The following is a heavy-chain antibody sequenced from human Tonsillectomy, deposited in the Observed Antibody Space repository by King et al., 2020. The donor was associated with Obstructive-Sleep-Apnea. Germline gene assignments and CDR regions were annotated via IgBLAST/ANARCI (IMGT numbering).Heavy chain of an antibody. V-gene: IGHV4-4*07. CDR1: GGSISRYY. J-gene: IGHJ1*01. CDR2: IYTSGST. CDR3: AREMEGAAARPGRGPGGYFQH. Sequence: QLQESGPGLVKPSETLSLTCTVSGGSISRYYWSWIRQPAGKGLEWIGRIYTSGSTNYNPSLKSRVTMSVDTSKNQFSLKLGPVTAADTAVYYCAREMEGAAARPGRGPGGYFQHWGQGTLVTVSS. D-gene: IGHD6-13*01.